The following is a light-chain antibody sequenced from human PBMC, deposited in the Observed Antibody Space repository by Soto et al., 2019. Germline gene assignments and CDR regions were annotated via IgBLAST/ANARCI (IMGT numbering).Light chain of an antibody. Sequence: DIQMTQSPSSLSASVGDRVTITCRASQSISSYLNWHQQKPGKAPKLLIYAASSLQSGVPSRFSGSGCGTEFSLAVRSLQCGEFATYDWQQSYGTPVIAFGAGKKVYIK. J-gene: IGKJ3*01. CDR2: AAS. CDR1: QSISSY. CDR3: QQSYGTPVIA. V-gene: IGKV1-39*01.